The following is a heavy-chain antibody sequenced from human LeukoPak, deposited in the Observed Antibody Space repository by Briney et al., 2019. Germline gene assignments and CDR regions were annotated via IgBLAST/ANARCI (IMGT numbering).Heavy chain of an antibody. CDR2: IYYSGST. CDR1: GGSISSSSYY. V-gene: IGHV4-39*07. J-gene: IGHJ4*02. D-gene: IGHD1-26*01. CDR3: ARGEPDPDY. Sequence: PSETLSLTCTVSGGSISSSSYYWSWIRQPPGKGLEWIGSIYYSGSTYYNPSLKSRVTISVDTSKNQFSLKLSSVTAADTAVYYCARGEPDPDYWGQGTLVTVSS.